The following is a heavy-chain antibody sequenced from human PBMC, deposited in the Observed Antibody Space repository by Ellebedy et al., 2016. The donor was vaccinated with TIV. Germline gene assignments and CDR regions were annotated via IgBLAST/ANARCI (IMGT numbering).Heavy chain of an antibody. D-gene: IGHD2-8*01. V-gene: IGHV3-21*01. Sequence: GESLKISXAASGFTFSSYSMNWVRQAPGKGLEWVSSISSSSSYIYYADSVKGRFTISRDNAKNSLYLQMNSLRAEDTAVYYCARDGTYCTNGVCNNWFDPWGQGTLVTVSS. CDR1: GFTFSSYS. J-gene: IGHJ5*02. CDR2: ISSSSSYI. CDR3: ARDGTYCTNGVCNNWFDP.